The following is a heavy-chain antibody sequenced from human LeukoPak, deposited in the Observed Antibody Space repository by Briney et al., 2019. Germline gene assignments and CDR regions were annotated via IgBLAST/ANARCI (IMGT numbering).Heavy chain of an antibody. CDR3: AKVKGGDYYYYYMDV. J-gene: IGHJ6*03. Sequence: GGSLRLSCAASGFTFSSYGMHWVRQAPGKGLEWVAFIRYDGSNKYYADSVKGRFTISRDNSKNTLYLQMNSLRAEDTAVYYCAKVKGGDYYYYYMDVWGKGTTVTVSS. V-gene: IGHV3-30*02. CDR1: GFTFSSYG. CDR2: IRYDGSNK. D-gene: IGHD3-16*01.